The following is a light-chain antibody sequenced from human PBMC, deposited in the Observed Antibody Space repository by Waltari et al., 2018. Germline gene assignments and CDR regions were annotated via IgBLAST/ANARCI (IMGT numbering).Light chain of an antibody. CDR2: DAS. CDR3: QQYNRWPPIT. V-gene: IGKV3-15*01. Sequence: EIVMTQSPATLSVSPGETATLSYRASQSVSSNVAWYQKKPGQAPRLLIYDASTRATSIPGRFRGSGSGTEFTLTISSLQSEDFAVYYCQQYNRWPPITFGQGTRLEIK. CDR1: QSVSSN. J-gene: IGKJ5*01.